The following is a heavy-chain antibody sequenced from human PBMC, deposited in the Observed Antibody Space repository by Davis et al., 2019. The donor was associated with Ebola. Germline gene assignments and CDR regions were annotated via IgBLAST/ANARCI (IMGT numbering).Heavy chain of an antibody. Sequence: GSLRLSCTVSGGSMSPYYWSWIRQPPGKGLEWIGYIYYSGSTNYNPSLKSRVTISVDTSKNQFSLKLSSVTAADTAVYYCARDSGTYSAQYWGQGTLVTVSS. V-gene: IGHV4-59*01. CDR1: GGSMSPYY. CDR3: ARDSGTYSAQY. J-gene: IGHJ4*02. D-gene: IGHD1-26*01. CDR2: IYYSGST.